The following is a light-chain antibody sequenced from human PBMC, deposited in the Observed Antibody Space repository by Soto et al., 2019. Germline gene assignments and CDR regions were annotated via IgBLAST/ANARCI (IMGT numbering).Light chain of an antibody. Sequence: DIQMTQSPSTLSASVGDRVTITCRASQSISSWLAWYQQKPVKAPKLLIYDASSLESGVPSRFSGSGSGTEFTLTISSLQPDDFATYYCQQYNSYRWTFGQGTKVEIK. CDR2: DAS. CDR3: QQYNSYRWT. V-gene: IGKV1-5*01. CDR1: QSISSW. J-gene: IGKJ1*01.